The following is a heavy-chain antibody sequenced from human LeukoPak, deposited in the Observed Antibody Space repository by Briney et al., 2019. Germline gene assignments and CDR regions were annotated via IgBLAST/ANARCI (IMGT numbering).Heavy chain of an antibody. CDR2: ISYNGGST. J-gene: IGHJ4*02. CDR1: GFTFSSYA. CDR3: VKGSEAYCDSKSDY. V-gene: IGHV3-64*02. D-gene: IGHD3-22*01. Sequence: GGSLRLSCAASGFTFSSYAMHWVRQAPGKGLEYVSAISYNGGSTYYADSVKGRFTISRDNSKNTLYLQMGSLRAEDMAVYYCVKGSEAYCDSKSDYWGQGTLVTVSS.